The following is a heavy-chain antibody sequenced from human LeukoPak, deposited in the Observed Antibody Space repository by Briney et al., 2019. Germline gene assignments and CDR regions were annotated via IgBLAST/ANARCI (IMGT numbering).Heavy chain of an antibody. CDR2: INHSGST. V-gene: IGHV4-34*01. J-gene: IGHJ4*02. CDR1: GGSFSGYY. CDR3: ARVTDSGIAVAGIDY. D-gene: IGHD6-19*01. Sequence: SETLSLTCAVYGGSFSGYYWSWIRQPPGKGLEWIGEINHSGSTNHNPSLKSRVTISVDTSKNQFSLKLSSVTAADTAVYYCARVTDSGIAVAGIDYWGQGTLVTVSS.